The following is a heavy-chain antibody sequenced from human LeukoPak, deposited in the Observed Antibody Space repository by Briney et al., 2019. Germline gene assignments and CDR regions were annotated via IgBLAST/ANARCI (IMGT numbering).Heavy chain of an antibody. V-gene: IGHV3-30*03. CDR2: ISYDGSNK. CDR1: GFTFSSYG. D-gene: IGHD5-24*01. CDR3: ARARRREISKFDFDL. Sequence: GGSLRLSCAASGFTFSSYGMHWVRQAPGKGLEWVAVISYDGSNKYYADSVKGRFTISRDNSKNTLYLQMNSLRAEDTAVYYCARARRREISKFDFDLWGQGTLVTVSS. J-gene: IGHJ4*02.